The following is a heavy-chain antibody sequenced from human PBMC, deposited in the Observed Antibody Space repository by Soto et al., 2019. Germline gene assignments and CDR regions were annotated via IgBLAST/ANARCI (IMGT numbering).Heavy chain of an antibody. V-gene: IGHV3-15*01. Sequence: EVQLVESGGGLVKPGGSLRLSCAASGFTFSNAWMSWVRQAPGKGLEWVGRIKSKTDGGTTDYAAPVKGRFTISRDDSKNTLYLQMNSLKTEDTAVYYCTTDLPSITIFGVVIPFDPWGQGTLVTVSS. J-gene: IGHJ5*02. CDR3: TTDLPSITIFGVVIPFDP. CDR1: GFTFSNAW. D-gene: IGHD3-3*01. CDR2: IKSKTDGGTT.